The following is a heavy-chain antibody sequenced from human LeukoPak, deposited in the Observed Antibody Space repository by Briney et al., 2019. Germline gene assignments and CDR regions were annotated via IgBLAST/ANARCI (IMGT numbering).Heavy chain of an antibody. CDR3: ARGRALLD. J-gene: IGHJ4*02. CDR1: GYSISSGYY. Sequence: SETLSLTCPVSGYSISSGYYWGWIRQPPGKGLEWIGSIYHSGSTYYNPSLKSRVTISFYTSKNQFSLKLSSVTAADTAVYYCARGRALLDWGQGTLVTVSS. D-gene: IGHD2-15*01. V-gene: IGHV4-38-2*02. CDR2: IYHSGST.